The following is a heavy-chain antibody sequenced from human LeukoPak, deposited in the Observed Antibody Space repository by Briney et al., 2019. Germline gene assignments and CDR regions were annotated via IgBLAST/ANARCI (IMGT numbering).Heavy chain of an antibody. CDR1: GGSFSGYY. CDR2: INHSGST. Sequence: NSSETLSLTCAVYGGSFSGYYWSWIRQPPGKGLEWIGEINHSGSTNYNPSLKSRVTISVDTSKNQFSLKLSSVTAADTAVYYCARAVTPTIRIDYWGQGTLVTVSS. CDR3: ARAVTPTIRIDY. D-gene: IGHD5-24*01. J-gene: IGHJ4*02. V-gene: IGHV4-34*01.